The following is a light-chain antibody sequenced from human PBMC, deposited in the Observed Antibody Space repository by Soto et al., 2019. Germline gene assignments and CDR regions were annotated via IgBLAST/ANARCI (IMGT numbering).Light chain of an antibody. Sequence: EIVMTQSPATLSVSPGERATLSCRASQSVSSNLAWYQQKSGQAPRLLIYGASTRATGITASFSGSGSGTEFTLTISSLQSEDFAVYYCQQYENWPRTFGQGTKVEIK. CDR1: QSVSSN. V-gene: IGKV3-15*01. CDR2: GAS. CDR3: QQYENWPRT. J-gene: IGKJ1*01.